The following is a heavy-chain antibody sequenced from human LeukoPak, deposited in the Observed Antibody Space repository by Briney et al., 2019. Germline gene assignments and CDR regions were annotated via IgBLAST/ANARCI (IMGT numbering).Heavy chain of an antibody. D-gene: IGHD2-21*02. Sequence: GGSLRLSCAASGFTFSSYAMSWVRQAPGKGLEWASAISGSGGSAYYADSVKGRFTISRDNSKNTLYLQMNSLRAEDTAVYYCAKDPPAYCGGDCYPDAFDIWGQGTMVTVSS. CDR3: AKDPPAYCGGDCYPDAFDI. CDR2: ISGSGGSA. CDR1: GFTFSSYA. J-gene: IGHJ3*02. V-gene: IGHV3-23*01.